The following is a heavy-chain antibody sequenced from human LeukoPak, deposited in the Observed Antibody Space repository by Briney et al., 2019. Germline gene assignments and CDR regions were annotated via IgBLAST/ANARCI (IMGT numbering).Heavy chain of an antibody. CDR2: IFYSGTT. J-gene: IGHJ5*02. D-gene: IGHD3-22*01. CDR3: AREDIPLFYDSSGYYPNWFDP. V-gene: IGHV4-39*07. Sequence: PSETLSLTCSVSGASISSTRYYWGWIRQPPGKGLEWIGTIFYSGTTYYNPSLKSRVTISVDTSKNQFSLKLSSVTAADTAVYYCAREDIPLFYDSSGYYPNWFDPWGQGTLVTVSS. CDR1: GASISSTRYY.